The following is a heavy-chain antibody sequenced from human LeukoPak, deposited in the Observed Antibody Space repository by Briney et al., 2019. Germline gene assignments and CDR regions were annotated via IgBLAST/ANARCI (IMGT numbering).Heavy chain of an antibody. D-gene: IGHD5-24*01. CDR2: TYYRSKWYN. Sequence: SQTLSLTCAISGDSVSSNSAAWNWIRQSPSRGLGWLGRTYYRSKWYNDYAVSVKGRITINPDTSKNQFSLQLNSVTPEDTAVYYCARGGQGDGYSADDAFDIWGQGTMVTVSS. CDR3: ARGGQGDGYSADDAFDI. J-gene: IGHJ3*02. V-gene: IGHV6-1*01. CDR1: GDSVSSNSAA.